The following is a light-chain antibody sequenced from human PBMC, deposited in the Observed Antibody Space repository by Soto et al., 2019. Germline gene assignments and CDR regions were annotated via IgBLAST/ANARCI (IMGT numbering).Light chain of an antibody. CDR2: AAS. V-gene: IGKV1-39*01. Sequence: IQMTQSPSALSASVGDRVTMTCQASQDMSNYLNWYQQKPGKAPKLLIHAASSLHSGVPSRFSGSGSGTDFTLEINRVEAEDVGFYYCMQALQTASFGPGTKVD. CDR3: MQALQTAS. J-gene: IGKJ3*01. CDR1: QDMSNY.